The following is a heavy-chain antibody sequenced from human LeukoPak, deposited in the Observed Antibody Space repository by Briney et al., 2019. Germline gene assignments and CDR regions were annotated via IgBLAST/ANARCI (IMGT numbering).Heavy chain of an antibody. CDR2: ISSSGPIT. J-gene: IGHJ4*02. Sequence: GGSLRLSCAASGFTFSNFAMNWVRQAPGRGLEWVSSISSSGPITYYADSVKGRFTISRDNSKNTLYLQMNSLRAEDTAVYYCAKMGALDFWSGYYLPYWGQGTLVTVSS. D-gene: IGHD3-3*01. V-gene: IGHV3-23*01. CDR1: GFTFSNFA. CDR3: AKMGALDFWSGYYLPY.